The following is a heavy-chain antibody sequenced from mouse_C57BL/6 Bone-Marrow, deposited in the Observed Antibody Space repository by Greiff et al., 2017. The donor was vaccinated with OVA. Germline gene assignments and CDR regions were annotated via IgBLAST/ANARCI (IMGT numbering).Heavy chain of an antibody. V-gene: IGHV8-8*01. CDR2: IWWDDDK. Sequence: QVTLKVSGPGILQPSQTLSLTCSFSGFSLSTFGMGVGWIRQPSGQGLEWLAHIWWDDDKYYHPALKSRLTISKDTSKNQVFLKIANVDTADTATYYFARIGFITPWFAYWGQGTLVTVSA. CDR1: GFSLSTFGMG. D-gene: IGHD1-1*01. CDR3: ARIGFITPWFAY. J-gene: IGHJ3*01.